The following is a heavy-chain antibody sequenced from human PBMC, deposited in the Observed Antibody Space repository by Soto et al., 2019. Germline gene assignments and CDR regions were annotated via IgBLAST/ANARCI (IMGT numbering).Heavy chain of an antibody. Sequence: ASVKVSCKASGYTFTSYDINWVRQATGQGLEWMGWMNPNSGNTGYAQKFQGRVTMTRNTSISTAYMELSSLRSEDTAVYYCASQAKVRGVTYYYYYGMDVWGQGTTVTVSS. V-gene: IGHV1-8*01. CDR3: ASQAKVRGVTYYYYYGMDV. D-gene: IGHD3-10*01. CDR2: MNPNSGNT. J-gene: IGHJ6*02. CDR1: GYTFTSYD.